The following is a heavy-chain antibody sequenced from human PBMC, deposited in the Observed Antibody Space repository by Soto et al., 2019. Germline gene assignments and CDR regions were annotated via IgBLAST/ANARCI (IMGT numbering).Heavy chain of an antibody. Sequence: QVQLVQSGAEVKKPGASVKVSCKASGYTFTSYGISWVRQAPGQGLEWMGWISAYNGNTNYAQKLQGRVTMTTDTATSTAYMERRSLRADDTAVYYCARARGGKTTVTAFDYWGQGTLVTVSS. V-gene: IGHV1-18*01. J-gene: IGHJ4*02. CDR1: GYTFTSYG. D-gene: IGHD4-17*01. CDR2: ISAYNGNT. CDR3: ARARGGKTTVTAFDY.